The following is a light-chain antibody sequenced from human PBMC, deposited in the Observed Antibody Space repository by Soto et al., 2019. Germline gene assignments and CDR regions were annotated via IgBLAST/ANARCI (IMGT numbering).Light chain of an antibody. J-gene: IGKJ5*01. Sequence: EIVMTQPPATLSVSHGERATLSCRASQSVSSNLAWYQQKPGQAPRLLIYGASTRATGIPARFSGSGSGTEFTLTISSLQSEDFALYYCHQRQSWPRTFGQGTRLEIK. CDR1: QSVSSN. CDR2: GAS. V-gene: IGKV3-15*01. CDR3: HQRQSWPRT.